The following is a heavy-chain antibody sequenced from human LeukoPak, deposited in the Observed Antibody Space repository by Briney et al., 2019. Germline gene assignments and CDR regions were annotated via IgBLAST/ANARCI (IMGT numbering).Heavy chain of an antibody. CDR1: GGSFSGYY. V-gene: IGHV4-59*01. CDR3: ARDSGYDSSSYYQP. D-gene: IGHD3-22*01. CDR2: IYYSGST. Sequence: AETLSLTCAVYGGSFSGYYWSWVRQPPGKGLAWIGYIYYSGSTTYNPSLNIQVTISVDTSNTQFSLKLNTVTPADTAVYYCARDSGYDSSSYYQPWGQGTLVTVSS. J-gene: IGHJ5*02.